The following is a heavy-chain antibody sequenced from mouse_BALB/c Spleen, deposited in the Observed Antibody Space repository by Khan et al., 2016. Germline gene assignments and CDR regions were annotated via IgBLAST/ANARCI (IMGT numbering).Heavy chain of an antibody. D-gene: IGHD3-1*01. CDR3: ATRTSGYWYYYDY. CDR2: IHYSGST. CDR1: GYSIPSHYS. Sequence: EVQLQESGPDMAKPSQSLSLTCTVTGYSIPSHYSWHWIRHFPGNKLEWMGYIHYSGSTNYNPSLKSRISITRDTSKNQLFLQLNSVTTEDTATSYSATRTSGYWYYYDYWGQGTTLTVSS. V-gene: IGHV3-1*02. J-gene: IGHJ2*01.